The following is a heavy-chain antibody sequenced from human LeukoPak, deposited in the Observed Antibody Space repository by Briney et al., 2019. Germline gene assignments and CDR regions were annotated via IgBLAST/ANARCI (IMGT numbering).Heavy chain of an antibody. CDR2: ISAYNGNT. J-gene: IGHJ5*02. CDR1: GYTFTSYG. CDR3: ARVIAAAGTSWFDP. Sequence: ASVKVSCKASGYTFTSYGISWVRQAPGQGLEWMGWISAYNGNTNYAQKLQGRVTMTTDTSTSTAYMELRSLRSDDTAVYYCARVIAAAGTSWFDPWGQGTLVTVSS. D-gene: IGHD6-13*01. V-gene: IGHV1-18*01.